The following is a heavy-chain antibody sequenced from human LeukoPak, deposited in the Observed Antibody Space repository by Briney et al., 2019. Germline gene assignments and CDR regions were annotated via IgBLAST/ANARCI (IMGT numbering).Heavy chain of an antibody. Sequence: ASVKVSCKASGYTFTSYYMHWVRQAPGQGLEWMGIINPSGGSTSYAQKFQGRVTMTRDTSTSTVYMELSSLRSEDTAVYYCARLWIPYCSSTSCSMEALDYWGQGTLVTVSS. V-gene: IGHV1-46*01. J-gene: IGHJ4*02. CDR2: INPSGGST. CDR3: ARLWIPYCSSTSCSMEALDY. CDR1: GYTFTSYY. D-gene: IGHD2-2*01.